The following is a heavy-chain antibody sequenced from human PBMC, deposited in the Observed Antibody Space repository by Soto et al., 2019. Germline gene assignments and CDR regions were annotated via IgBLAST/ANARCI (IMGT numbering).Heavy chain of an antibody. J-gene: IGHJ4*02. CDR1: GGSINSGDYS. CDR2: IYHTGTT. V-gene: IGHV4-30-2*01. Sequence: PSETLSLTCTVSGGSINSGDYSWTWIRQPPGKGLEWIGYIYHTGTTYYNMSLKSRVTISVDRSKNQFSLKLSSVTAADTAVYYCAKVSRSSGWQGPAYWGQGTLVTVSS. D-gene: IGHD6-19*01. CDR3: AKVSRSSGWQGPAY.